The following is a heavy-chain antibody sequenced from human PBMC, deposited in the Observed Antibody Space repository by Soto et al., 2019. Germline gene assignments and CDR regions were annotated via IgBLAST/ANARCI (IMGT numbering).Heavy chain of an antibody. CDR1: GFTFSTYA. Sequence: EVELLESGGGLVQPEGSLRLSCAASGFTFSTYAIGWVCQVPGKGLEWVSVVSSGGGTYYADSVKGRFTVSRHNSKNKLSLQMNSLRADDTAVYYCAKRRGAGVHFDYWGQGALVTVSS. J-gene: IGHJ4*02. D-gene: IGHD2-15*01. CDR2: VSSGGGT. CDR3: AKRRGAGVHFDY. V-gene: IGHV3-23*01.